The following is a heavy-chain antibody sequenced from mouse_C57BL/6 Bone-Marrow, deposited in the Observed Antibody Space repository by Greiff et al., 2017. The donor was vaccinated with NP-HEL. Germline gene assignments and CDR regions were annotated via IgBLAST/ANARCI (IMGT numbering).Heavy chain of an antibody. CDR1: GYTFTDYY. V-gene: IGHV1-26*01. Sequence: EVQLQQSGPELVKPGASVKISCKASGYTFTDYYMNWVKQSHGKSLEWIGDINPNNGGTSYNQKFKGKATLTVDKSSSTAYMELRSLTSEDSAVYYCARRRLPYAMDYWGQGTTLTVSS. CDR3: ARRRLPYAMDY. CDR2: INPNNGGT. J-gene: IGHJ2*01. D-gene: IGHD2-2*01.